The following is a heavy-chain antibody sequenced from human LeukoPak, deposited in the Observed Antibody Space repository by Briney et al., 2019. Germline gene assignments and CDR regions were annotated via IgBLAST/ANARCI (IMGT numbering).Heavy chain of an antibody. D-gene: IGHD3-16*01. V-gene: IGHV3-49*04. CDR2: IRSKAYGGTT. CDR1: GSTFGDYA. Sequence: GRSLRLSCTASGSTFGDYAMSWVRQAPGRGLEWVGFIRSKAYGGTTEYAASVKGRFTISRDDSKSIAYLQMNSLKTEDTAVYYCTRAFVRAPDYWGQGTLVTVSS. CDR3: TRAFVRAPDY. J-gene: IGHJ4*02.